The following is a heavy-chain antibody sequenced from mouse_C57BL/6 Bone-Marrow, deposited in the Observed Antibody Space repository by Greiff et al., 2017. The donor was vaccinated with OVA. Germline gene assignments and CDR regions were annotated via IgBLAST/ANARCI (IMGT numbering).Heavy chain of an antibody. J-gene: IGHJ4*01. CDR1: GYAFSSSW. Sequence: LVKPGASVKISCKASGYAFSSSWMNWVKQRPGKGLEWIGRIYPGDGDTNYNGKFKGKATLTADKSSSTAYMQLSSLTSEDSAVYFCARRAGGYGSSYRFYYAMDYWGQGTSVTVSS. CDR3: ARRAGGYGSSYRFYYAMDY. CDR2: IYPGDGDT. D-gene: IGHD1-1*01. V-gene: IGHV1-82*01.